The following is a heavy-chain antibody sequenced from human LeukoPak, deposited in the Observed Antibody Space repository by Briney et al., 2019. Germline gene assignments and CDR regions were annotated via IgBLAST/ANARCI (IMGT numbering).Heavy chain of an antibody. CDR3: ARDRIANSETFDY. Sequence: SETLSLTCAVYGGSFSGYYWSWIRQPPGKGLEWIGEINHSGSTNYNPSLKSRVTISVDTSKNQFSLKLSSVTAADTAVYYCARDRIANSETFDYWGQGTLVTVSS. CDR2: INHSGST. V-gene: IGHV4-34*01. J-gene: IGHJ4*02. D-gene: IGHD4-23*01. CDR1: GGSFSGYY.